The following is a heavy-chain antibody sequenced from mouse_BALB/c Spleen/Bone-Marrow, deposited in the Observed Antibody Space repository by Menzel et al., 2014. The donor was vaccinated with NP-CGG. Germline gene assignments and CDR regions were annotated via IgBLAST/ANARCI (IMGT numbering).Heavy chain of an antibody. CDR2: INPFNDGT. J-gene: IGHJ2*01. D-gene: IGHD1-1*01. V-gene: IGHV1-14*01. Sequence: VQLQQPGPELVKPGTSVKMSCKASGYTFTSYVIHWVKQKPGQGLEWIGYINPFNDGTKYNEKFKDKATLTSDKSSNTAYMELSSLTSEDSAVYYCARTGNYYGSSFDYWGQGTTFTVSS. CDR1: GYTFTSYV. CDR3: ARTGNYYGSSFDY.